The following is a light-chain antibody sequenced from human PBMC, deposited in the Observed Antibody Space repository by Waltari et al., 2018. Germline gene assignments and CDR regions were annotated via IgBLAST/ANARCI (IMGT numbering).Light chain of an antibody. J-gene: IGKJ5*01. CDR2: WAS. Sequence: DIVMTQSPDSLAVSLGERATINCKSSQSVLYSSNNKNYLAWYQQKPGQPPKVRSYWASTRESGVPDRFSGSGSGRDFSLTISSLQAEAVAVYYCQQYYSLPITFGQGTRLEIK. CDR3: QQYYSLPIT. V-gene: IGKV4-1*01. CDR1: QSVLYSSNNKNY.